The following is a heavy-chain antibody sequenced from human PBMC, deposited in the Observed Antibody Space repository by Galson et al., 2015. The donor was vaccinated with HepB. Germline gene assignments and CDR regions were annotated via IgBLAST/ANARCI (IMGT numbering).Heavy chain of an antibody. D-gene: IGHD1-1*01. J-gene: IGHJ5*02. CDR3: ALATTTGSWFDP. Sequence: PALVKPTQTLTLTFTFSGFSLSTSGMRVSWIRQPPGKALEWLARIDWDDDKFYSTSLKTRLTISKDTSKNQVVLTMTNMDPVDTATYYCALATTTGSWFDPWGQGTLVTVSS. CDR2: IDWDDDK. CDR1: GFSLSTSGMR. V-gene: IGHV2-70*04.